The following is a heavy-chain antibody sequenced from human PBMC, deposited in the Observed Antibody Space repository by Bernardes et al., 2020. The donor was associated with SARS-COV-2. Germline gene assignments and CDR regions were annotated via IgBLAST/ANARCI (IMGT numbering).Heavy chain of an antibody. CDR3: ARDNTAMVSFDY. CDR1: GFSLSTSGVG. V-gene: IGHV2-5*02. CDR2: IYWDDDK. Sequence: GPTLVKPTQTLTLTCTFSGFSLSTSGVGVGWIRQPPGKALEWLALIYWDDDKRYSPSLKSRLTITKDTSKNQVVLTMTNMDPVDTATYYCARDNTAMVSFDYWGQGTLVTVSS. D-gene: IGHD5-18*01. J-gene: IGHJ4*02.